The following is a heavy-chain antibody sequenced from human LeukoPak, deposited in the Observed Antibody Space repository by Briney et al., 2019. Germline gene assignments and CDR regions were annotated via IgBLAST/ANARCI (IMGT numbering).Heavy chain of an antibody. CDR2: VSNGGDRT. V-gene: IGHV3-23*01. J-gene: IGHJ3*02. CDR1: GFSFSSFD. CDR3: AKIGYDAFDI. Sequence: GGSLRLSCAASGFSFSSFDMVWVRQAPGKGLEWVAGVSNGGDRTYHADSVKGRFTISRDNSKNTLYLQMNSLRAEDTAVYYCAKIGYDAFDIWGQGTMVTVSS. D-gene: IGHD2-15*01.